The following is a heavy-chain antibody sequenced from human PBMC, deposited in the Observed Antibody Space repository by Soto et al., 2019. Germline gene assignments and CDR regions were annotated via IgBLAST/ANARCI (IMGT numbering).Heavy chain of an antibody. Sequence: ASWKDFGKASGWTKIKYAIGGVPQAPGQGLQWMGWISAHNGNTDYAQNLQGRVAMTTDASTSTAYMELRSLTSDDTAIYYCARRPLGSKDFDFWGQGTRVTVSS. D-gene: IGHD2-15*01. V-gene: IGHV1-18*01. CDR1: GWTKIKYA. J-gene: IGHJ4*02. CDR3: ARRPLGSKDFDF. CDR2: ISAHNGNT.